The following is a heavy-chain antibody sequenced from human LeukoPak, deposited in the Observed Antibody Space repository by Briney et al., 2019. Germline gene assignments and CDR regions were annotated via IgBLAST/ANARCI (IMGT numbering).Heavy chain of an antibody. J-gene: IGHJ5*02. CDR3: ARRTLLRFLEWLLYDRNWFDP. CDR2: INHSGST. Sequence: SETLSLTCAVYGGSFSGYYWSWIRQPPGKGLEWIGEINHSGSTNYNPSLKSRVTISVDTSKKQFSLKLRSVTAADTAVYYCARRTLLRFLEWLLYDRNWFDPWGQGTLVTVSS. V-gene: IGHV4-34*01. D-gene: IGHD3-3*01. CDR1: GGSFSGYY.